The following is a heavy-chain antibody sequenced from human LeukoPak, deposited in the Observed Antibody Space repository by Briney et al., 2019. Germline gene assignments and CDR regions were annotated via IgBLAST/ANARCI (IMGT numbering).Heavy chain of an antibody. J-gene: IGHJ3*02. D-gene: IGHD1-20*01. CDR2: SHHSGST. CDR3: ARDPYNWNGVDAFDI. Sequence: ETSETLSLTCTVSGGSMSNSNYHWGWIRQPPGKGLEWIESSHHSGSTYYNPSLKSRVSISVDTSKNQFSLELNSVTAADTAVYYCARDPYNWNGVDAFDIWGQGTMVTVSS. CDR1: GGSMSNSNYH. V-gene: IGHV4-39*07.